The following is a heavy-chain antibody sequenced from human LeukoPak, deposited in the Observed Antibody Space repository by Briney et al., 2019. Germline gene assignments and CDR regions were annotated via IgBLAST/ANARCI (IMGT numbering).Heavy chain of an antibody. Sequence: SETLSLTCAVYGGSFSGYYWSWIRQPPGKGLEWIGEINHSGSTNYNPSLKSRVTISVDTSKNQFSLKLSSVTAADTAVYYCASGGSYFSDPWGQGTLVTVSS. J-gene: IGHJ5*02. V-gene: IGHV4-34*01. D-gene: IGHD1-26*01. CDR1: GGSFSGYY. CDR3: ASGGSYFSDP. CDR2: INHSGST.